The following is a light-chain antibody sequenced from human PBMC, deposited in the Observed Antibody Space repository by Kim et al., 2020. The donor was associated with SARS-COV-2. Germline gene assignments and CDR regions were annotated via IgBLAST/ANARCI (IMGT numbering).Light chain of an antibody. J-gene: IGKJ1*01. CDR3: QQYGDSPKT. V-gene: IGKV3-20*01. Sequence: PGERATLSCRASQRVTGTYLAGYQQKPGQARRRVISDASSRAAGIPDRFSGNVTGTGSTLAISRLEPGDSAVYHSQQYGDSPKTFGQGTTV. CDR1: QRVTGTY. CDR2: DAS.